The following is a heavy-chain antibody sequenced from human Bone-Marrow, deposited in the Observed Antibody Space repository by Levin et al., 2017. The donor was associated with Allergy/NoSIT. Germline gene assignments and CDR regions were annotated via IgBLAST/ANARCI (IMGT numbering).Heavy chain of an antibody. V-gene: IGHV3-30*04. CDR3: AKVLSNYTLASDY. Sequence: PGGSLRLSCEVSGFTFNSYPLYWVRQAPGKGLEWVALISSDGSLTYYGDSVKGRFTISRDKSKNTLFLQMNSLRAEDTALYFCAKVLSNYTLASDYWGQGTLVSVSS. CDR2: ISSDGSLT. D-gene: IGHD4-11*01. J-gene: IGHJ4*02. CDR1: GFTFNSYP.